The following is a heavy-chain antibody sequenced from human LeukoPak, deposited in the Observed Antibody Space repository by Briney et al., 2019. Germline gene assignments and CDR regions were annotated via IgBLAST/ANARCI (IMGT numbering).Heavy chain of an antibody. V-gene: IGHV3-49*04. CDR2: IRSKAYGGTT. D-gene: IGHD6-19*01. Sequence: GGSLRLSCAASGFTFSSYSMNWVRQAPGKGLEWVGFIRSKAYGGTTEYAASVKGRFTISRDDSNSIAYLQMNSLKSEDTAMYYCTGLYSSGYYNWFDPWGQGTLVTVSS. J-gene: IGHJ5*02. CDR3: TGLYSSGYYNWFDP. CDR1: GFTFSSYS.